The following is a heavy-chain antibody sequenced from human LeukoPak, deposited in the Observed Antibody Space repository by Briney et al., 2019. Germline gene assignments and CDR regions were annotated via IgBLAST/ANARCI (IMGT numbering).Heavy chain of an antibody. CDR3: ARRAGAYSHPYDY. CDR1: GFTVSSNS. J-gene: IGHJ4*02. Sequence: AGSLRLSCTVAGFTVSSNSMSWVRQAPGKGLEWVSFIYSGTIHYSDSVKGRFTISRDNSKNTLYLKMNSLRAEDTAVYYCARRAGAYSHPYDYWGQGTLVTVSS. CDR2: IYSGTI. V-gene: IGHV3-53*01. D-gene: IGHD4/OR15-4a*01.